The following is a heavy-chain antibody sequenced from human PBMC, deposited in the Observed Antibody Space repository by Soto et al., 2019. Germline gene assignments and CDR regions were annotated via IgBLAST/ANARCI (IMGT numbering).Heavy chain of an antibody. V-gene: IGHV3-30*18. CDR3: AKGRYCNGGSCHPEFAY. CDR2: ISDDGSYK. J-gene: IGHJ4*02. Sequence: QVQLVESGGGVVQPGRSLRLSCEASGFTFSNYGRHWVRQAPGKGLEWVAAISDDGSYKYYADSVKGRFTISRDNSKNSVCLHMNSLRDEDTAVYYCAKGRYCNGGSCHPEFAYWGQGSLVTVSS. CDR1: GFTFSNYG. D-gene: IGHD2-15*01.